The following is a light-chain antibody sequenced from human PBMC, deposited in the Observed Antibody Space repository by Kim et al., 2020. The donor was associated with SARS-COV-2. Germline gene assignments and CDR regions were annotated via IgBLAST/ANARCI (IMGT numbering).Light chain of an antibody. Sequence: DPASISCRSSQSLLHSNGYNYLDWYLQKPGQSPQLLIYLGSNRASGVPDRFSGSGSGTDFTLKISRVEAEDVGVYYCMQARQSPRTFGQGTKLEI. CDR1: QSLLHSNGYNY. CDR3: MQARQSPRT. CDR2: LGS. V-gene: IGKV2-28*01. J-gene: IGKJ2*01.